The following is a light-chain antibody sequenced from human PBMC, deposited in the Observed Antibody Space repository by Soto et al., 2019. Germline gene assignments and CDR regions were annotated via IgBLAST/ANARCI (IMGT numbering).Light chain of an antibody. Sequence: DIQMTQSPSSLSASVGDRVTITCRASQSISSYLNWYQQKPGKAPNLLIYAASSLQSGVPSRFSGGGSVTVFTLTISSLQPEDFATYYCQQSYSTSVTFGLGTMLEIK. CDR1: QSISSY. CDR3: QQSYSTSVT. V-gene: IGKV1-39*01. J-gene: IGKJ2*01. CDR2: AAS.